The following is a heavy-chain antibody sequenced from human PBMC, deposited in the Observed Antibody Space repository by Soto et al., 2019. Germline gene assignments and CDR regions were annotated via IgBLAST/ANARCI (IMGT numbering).Heavy chain of an antibody. Sequence: ASVKVSCKASGYTFTSYGISWVRQAPGQGLEWMGWISAYNGNTNYAQKLQGRVTMTTGTSTSTAYMELRSLRSDDTAVYYCAREVSGYYYYYYMDVWGKGTTVTVSS. V-gene: IGHV1-18*01. CDR2: ISAYNGNT. CDR1: GYTFTSYG. J-gene: IGHJ6*03. CDR3: AREVSGYYYYYYMDV. D-gene: IGHD3-22*01.